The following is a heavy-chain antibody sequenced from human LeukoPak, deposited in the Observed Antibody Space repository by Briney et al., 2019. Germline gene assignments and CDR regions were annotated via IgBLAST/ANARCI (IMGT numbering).Heavy chain of an antibody. CDR1: GFTFSSYS. CDR2: ISSGSSYI. D-gene: IGHD5-12*01. J-gene: IGHJ6*03. CDR3: ARVLQWLRFGYYYYYMDV. Sequence: GGSLRLSCAASGFTFSSYSMNWVRQAPGKGLEWVSSISSGSSYIYYADSVKGRFTISRDNAKNSLYLQMNSLRAEDTAVYYCARVLQWLRFGYYYYYMDVWGKGTTVTVSS. V-gene: IGHV3-21*01.